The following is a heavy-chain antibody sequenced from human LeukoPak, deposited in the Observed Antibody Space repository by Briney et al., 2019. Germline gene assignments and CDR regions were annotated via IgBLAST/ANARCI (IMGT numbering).Heavy chain of an antibody. J-gene: IGHJ4*02. Sequence: GGSLRLSCAPSGFTFDDYAIHWVRQAPGKGLEWVSGISWNSDNIGYADSVKGRFTISRDNAKNSLYLQMNSLRAEDTALYYCAKGDSSGEGDYWGQGTLVTVSS. CDR2: ISWNSDNI. CDR3: AKGDSSGEGDY. D-gene: IGHD6-19*01. V-gene: IGHV3-9*01. CDR1: GFTFDDYA.